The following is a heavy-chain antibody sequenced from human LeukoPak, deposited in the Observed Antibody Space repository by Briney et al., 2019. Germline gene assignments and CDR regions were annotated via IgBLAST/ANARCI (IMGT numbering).Heavy chain of an antibody. J-gene: IGHJ4*02. V-gene: IGHV3-23*01. CDR3: GKDWKLDY. CDR1: GFTFNNYA. D-gene: IGHD1-1*01. Sequence: QAGGSLRLSCAASGFTFNNYAMSWVRQAPGKGLEWVSAISDNGGDTKYADSVKGRFTISRDNSKNTLYLQMNSLRAEDTAIYYCGKDWKLDYWGQGTLVTVSP. CDR2: ISDNGGDT.